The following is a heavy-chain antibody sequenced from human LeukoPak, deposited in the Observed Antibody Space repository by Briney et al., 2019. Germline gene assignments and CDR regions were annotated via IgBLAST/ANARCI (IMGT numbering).Heavy chain of an antibody. Sequence: GSLRLSCAASGFTFSSYAMSWVRQAPGKGLEWIGEINHSGSTNYNPSLKSRVTISVDTSKNQFSLKLSSVTAADTAVYYCARGENYDSSGYYYLHYFDYWGQGTLVTVSS. CDR1: GFTFSSYA. CDR2: INHSGST. D-gene: IGHD3-22*01. CDR3: ARGENYDSSGYYYLHYFDY. V-gene: IGHV4-34*01. J-gene: IGHJ4*02.